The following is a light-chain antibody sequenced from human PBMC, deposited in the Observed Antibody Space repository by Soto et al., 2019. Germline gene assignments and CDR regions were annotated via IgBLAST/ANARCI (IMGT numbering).Light chain of an antibody. Sequence: DIQMTQSPSSLSASVGDRVTITCRASQSIRSYLNWYQQKPGKAPKLLIYAASSLQTGVPSRFSGSGSGTDFTLTISSLQPEDFATYYCQHFRSFPITFGQGTRLEI. V-gene: IGKV1-39*01. CDR1: QSIRSY. CDR3: QHFRSFPIT. J-gene: IGKJ5*01. CDR2: AAS.